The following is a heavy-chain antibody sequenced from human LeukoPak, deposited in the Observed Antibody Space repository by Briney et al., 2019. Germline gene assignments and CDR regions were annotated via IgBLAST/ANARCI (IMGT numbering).Heavy chain of an antibody. CDR2: ISSSSSYI. D-gene: IGHD3-22*01. CDR1: GFTFSSYS. V-gene: IGHV3-21*01. CDR3: ARDRGLYYYDSRLDAFDI. J-gene: IGHJ3*02. Sequence: PGGSLRLSCAASGFTFSSYSMNWVRQAPGKGLEWVSSISSSSSYIYYADSVKGRFTISRDNAKNSLYLQMSSLRAEDTAVYYCARDRGLYYYDSRLDAFDIWGQGTMVTVSS.